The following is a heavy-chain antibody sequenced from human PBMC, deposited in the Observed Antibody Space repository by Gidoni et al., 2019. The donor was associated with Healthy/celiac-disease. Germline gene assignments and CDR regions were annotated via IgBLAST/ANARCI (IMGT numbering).Heavy chain of an antibody. CDR3: ARGATVTTLSDAFDI. J-gene: IGHJ3*02. V-gene: IGHV4-31*03. CDR1: GGSISRGGYY. Sequence: QVQLQESGPGLVKPSQTLSLPCTVSGGSISRGGYYWSWIRQHPGKGLEWIGYIYYSGSTYYNPSLKSRVTISVDTSKNQFSLKLSSGTAADTAVYYCARGATVTTLSDAFDIWGQGTMVTVSS. CDR2: IYYSGST. D-gene: IGHD4-17*01.